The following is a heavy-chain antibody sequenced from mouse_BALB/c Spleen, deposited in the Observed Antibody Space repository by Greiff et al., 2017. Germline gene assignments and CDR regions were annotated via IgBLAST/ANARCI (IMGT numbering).Heavy chain of an antibody. D-gene: IGHD1-1*01. CDR1: GFNIKDTY. CDR2: IDPANGNT. J-gene: IGHJ2*01. V-gene: IGHV14-3*02. Sequence: EVQLQESGAELVKPGASVKLSCTASGFNIKDTYMHWVKQRPEQGLEWIGRIDPANGNTKYDPKFQGKATITADTSSNTAYLQLSSLTSEDTAVYYCARTGGSSSFGYWGQGTTLTVSS. CDR3: ARTGGSSSFGY.